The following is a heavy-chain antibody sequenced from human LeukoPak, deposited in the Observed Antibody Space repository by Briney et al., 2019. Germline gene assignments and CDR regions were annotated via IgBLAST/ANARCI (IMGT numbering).Heavy chain of an antibody. J-gene: IGHJ4*02. V-gene: IGHV1-3*03. CDR1: GYTFTNYA. Sequence: ASVKVSCKASGYTFTNYAMHWVRQSPGQRLEWMGWINAGHGNTKYSQEFQGRVTITRDTSASTAYMELSSLRSEDTAVYYCARVVRYSSGPLTDLFPYSFDYWGQGTLVTVSS. D-gene: IGHD6-19*01. CDR3: ARVVRYSSGPLTDLFPYSFDY. CDR2: INAGHGNT.